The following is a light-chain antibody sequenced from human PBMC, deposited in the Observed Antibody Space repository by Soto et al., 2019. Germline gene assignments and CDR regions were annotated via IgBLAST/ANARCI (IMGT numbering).Light chain of an antibody. CDR2: DAS. CDR1: QDISNS. CDR3: QQYYSYPLT. J-gene: IGKJ4*01. V-gene: IGKV1-33*01. Sequence: DIQMTQSPSSLSASVGDRVTITCQASQDISNSLNWYQQRPGKAPNLLIYDASNLETGVPSRFSGSGSGTDFTLTISCLQSEDFATYYCQQYYSYPLTFGGGTKVDIK.